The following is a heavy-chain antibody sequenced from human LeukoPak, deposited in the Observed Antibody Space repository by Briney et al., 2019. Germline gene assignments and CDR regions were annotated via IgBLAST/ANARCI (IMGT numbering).Heavy chain of an antibody. Sequence: PGGSLRLSCAASGFTFSSYSMNWVRQAPGKGLEWVSYISSSSSTIYYADSVKGRFTISRDNAKNSLYLQMNSLRAEDTAVYYCATESDFWSEGLDYWGQGTLVTVSS. CDR2: ISSSSSTI. CDR1: GFTFSSYS. V-gene: IGHV3-48*01. CDR3: ATESDFWSEGLDY. D-gene: IGHD3-3*01. J-gene: IGHJ4*02.